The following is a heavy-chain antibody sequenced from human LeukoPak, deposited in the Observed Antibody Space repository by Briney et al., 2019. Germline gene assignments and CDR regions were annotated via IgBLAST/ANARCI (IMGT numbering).Heavy chain of an antibody. J-gene: IGHJ4*02. V-gene: IGHV1-69*01. CDR2: IIPIFGTA. CDR1: GGTFSSYA. Sequence: GASVKVSCKASGGTFSSYAISWVRQAPGQGLEWMGGIIPIFGTANYAQKFQGRVTTTADESTSTAYMELSSLRSEDTAVYYCARSIYGSGSYYFDYWGQGTLVTVSS. D-gene: IGHD3-10*01. CDR3: ARSIYGSGSYYFDY.